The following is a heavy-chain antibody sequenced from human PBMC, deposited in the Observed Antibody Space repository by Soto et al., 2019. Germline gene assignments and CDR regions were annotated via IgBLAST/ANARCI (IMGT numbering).Heavy chain of an antibody. CDR2: INPNSGGT. Sequence: ASVKVSCKASGYTFTGYYMHWVRQAPGQGLEWMGWINPNSGGTNYAQRFQGRVTMTRDTSISTAYMELSRLRSDDTAVYYCARDWGYDSSGYPHPAGWFDPWGQGTLVTSPQ. CDR1: GYTFTGYY. CDR3: ARDWGYDSSGYPHPAGWFDP. D-gene: IGHD3-22*01. V-gene: IGHV1-2*02. J-gene: IGHJ5*02.